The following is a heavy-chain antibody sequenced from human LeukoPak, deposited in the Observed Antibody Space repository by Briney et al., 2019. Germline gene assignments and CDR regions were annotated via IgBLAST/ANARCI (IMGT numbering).Heavy chain of an antibody. CDR1: GGSISSYY. CDR2: IYYSGST. D-gene: IGHD2-15*01. CDR3: ARVGGLLPNAFDI. V-gene: IGHV4-59*01. J-gene: IGHJ3*02. Sequence: SETLSLTCTVSGGSISSYYWSWIRQPPGKGLEWIGYIYYSGSTNYNPSLKSRVTISVDTSKNQFSLKLSSVTAADTAVYYCARVGGLLPNAFDIWGQGTMVTVSS.